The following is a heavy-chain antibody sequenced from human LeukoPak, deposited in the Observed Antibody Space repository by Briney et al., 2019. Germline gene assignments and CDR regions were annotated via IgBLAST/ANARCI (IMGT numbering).Heavy chain of an antibody. CDR3: ARGGYYYGSGSYSPFDP. CDR2: IYYSGST. CDR1: GGSISSYY. Sequence: PSETLSLTCTVSGGSISSYYWSWIRQPPGKGLEWIGYIYYSGSTNYNPSLKSRVTISVDTSKNQFSLKLSSVTAADTAVYYCARGGYYYGSGSYSPFDPWGQGTLVTVSS. V-gene: IGHV4-59*01. D-gene: IGHD3-10*01. J-gene: IGHJ5*02.